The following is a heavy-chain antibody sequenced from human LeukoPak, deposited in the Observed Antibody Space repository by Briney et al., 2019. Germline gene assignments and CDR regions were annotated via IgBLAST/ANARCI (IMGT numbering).Heavy chain of an antibody. CDR1: GFTFSSYS. J-gene: IGHJ4*02. Sequence: GGSLRLSCAASGFTFSSYSMNWVRQAPGKGLEWVSSISSSSSYIYYADSVKGRFTISRDNAKNSLYLQMNSLRAEDTAVYYCARAPVVQWLAPGSGFDYLDYWGQGTLVTVSS. V-gene: IGHV3-21*01. CDR2: ISSSSSYI. D-gene: IGHD6-19*01. CDR3: ARAPVVQWLAPGSGFDYLDY.